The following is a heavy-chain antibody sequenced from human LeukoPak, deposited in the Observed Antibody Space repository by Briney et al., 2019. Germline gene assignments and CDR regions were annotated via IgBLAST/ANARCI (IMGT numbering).Heavy chain of an antibody. V-gene: IGHV4-31*03. Sequence: PSETLSLTCTVSGGSISSGGYYWSWLRQHPGKGLEWIGYIYYSGSTYYNPSLKSRVTISVDTSKNQFSLKLSSVTAADTAVYYCARDRKDDSSGYGLFDYWGQGTLVTVSS. CDR2: IYYSGST. CDR3: ARDRKDDSSGYGLFDY. J-gene: IGHJ4*02. CDR1: GGSISSGGYY. D-gene: IGHD3-22*01.